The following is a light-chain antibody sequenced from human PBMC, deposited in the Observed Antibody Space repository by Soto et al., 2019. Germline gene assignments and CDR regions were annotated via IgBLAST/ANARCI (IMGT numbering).Light chain of an antibody. Sequence: QSALTQPASVSGSPGQSITISCTGSSSDVGGYDYVSWYQQHPGKAPKLMIYDVSNRPSGVSNRFSGSKSANTASLTISGLQAEDEADYYCSSYSSSSTLFGGGTKGTVL. V-gene: IGLV2-14*01. CDR2: DVS. CDR3: SSYSSSSTL. CDR1: SSDVGGYDY. J-gene: IGLJ2*01.